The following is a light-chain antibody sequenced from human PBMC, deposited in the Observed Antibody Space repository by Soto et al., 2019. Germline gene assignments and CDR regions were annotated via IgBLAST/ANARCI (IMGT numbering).Light chain of an antibody. CDR3: NSYTTTSTVV. CDR1: SSDVGTYNY. V-gene: IGLV2-14*01. J-gene: IGLJ3*02. CDR2: GVS. Sequence: QSALTQPASVSGSPGQSITISCTGTSSDVGTYNYVSWYQQHPGKAPKLMIYGVSNRPSGIPNRFSGSKSGNTASLTISGLQAEDEDDYYCNSYTTTSTVVFGGGTKVTVL.